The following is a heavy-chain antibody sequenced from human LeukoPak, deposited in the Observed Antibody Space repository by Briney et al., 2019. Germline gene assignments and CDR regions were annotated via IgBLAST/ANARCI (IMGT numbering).Heavy chain of an antibody. CDR2: IYYSGST. Sequence: SETLSLTCTVSGGSISSYYWSCIRQPPGKGLEWIGYIYYSGSTNYNPSLKSRVTISVDTSKNQFSLKLSSVTAADTAVYYCARESGYDRDFDYWGQGTLVTVSS. CDR3: ARESGYDRDFDY. D-gene: IGHD5-12*01. CDR1: GGSISSYY. V-gene: IGHV4-59*01. J-gene: IGHJ4*02.